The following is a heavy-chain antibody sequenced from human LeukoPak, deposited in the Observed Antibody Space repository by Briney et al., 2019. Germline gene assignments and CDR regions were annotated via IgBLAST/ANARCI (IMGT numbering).Heavy chain of an antibody. V-gene: IGHV4-31*03. J-gene: IGHJ6*02. CDR1: GGSISSGDYY. CDR3: ARDSGYYDFWSGYSPTAGMDV. CDR2: IYYSGST. D-gene: IGHD3-3*01. Sequence: TSETLSLTCTVSGGSISSGDYYWSWIRQHPGKGLEWIGYIYYSGSTYYNPSLKSRVTISVDTSKNQFSLKLSSVTAADTAVYYCARDSGYYDFWSGYSPTAGMDVWGQGTTVTVSS.